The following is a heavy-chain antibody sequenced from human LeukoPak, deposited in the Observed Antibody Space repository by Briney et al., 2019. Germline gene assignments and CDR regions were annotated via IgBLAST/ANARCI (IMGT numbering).Heavy chain of an antibody. CDR3: ARDLNWETY. CDR2: IKTDGSQV. D-gene: IGHD7-27*01. Sequence: GGSLRLSCAASGFTFSSYAMSWVRQAPGKGLEWVANIKTDGSQVYYVDSVKGRFTISRDNAKNSLYLQMNSLRAEDTAVYYCARDLNWETYWGQGTLVSVSS. CDR1: GFTFSSYA. V-gene: IGHV3-7*01. J-gene: IGHJ4*02.